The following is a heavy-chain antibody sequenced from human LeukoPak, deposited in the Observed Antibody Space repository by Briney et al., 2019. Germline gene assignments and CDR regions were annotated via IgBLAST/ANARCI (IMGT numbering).Heavy chain of an antibody. CDR1: GGAISNYY. CDR2: IYGSGGT. CDR3: ARNRSNDFGEVPFDI. V-gene: IGHV4-4*07. Sequence: SETLSLTCTVSGGAISNYYWSWIRQSAGKGLEWIGQIYGSGGTNYNPSLKSRVTISTDKSKNQISLRLSSVTAADTAIYYCARNRSNDFGEVPFDIWGQGTMVSVSS. J-gene: IGHJ3*02. D-gene: IGHD3-16*01.